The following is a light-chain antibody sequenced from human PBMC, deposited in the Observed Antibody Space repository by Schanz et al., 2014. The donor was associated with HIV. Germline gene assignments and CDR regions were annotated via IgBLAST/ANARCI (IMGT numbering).Light chain of an antibody. J-gene: IGKJ1*01. CDR1: QTISNW. Sequence: IQMTQSSSILSASIGDRVTITCRASQTISNWLAWYQQKPGKAPKLLIYAASTLQSGVPSRFSGSGYGTDFTLTISSLHPEDFATYYCLQDYTYRWAFGQGTKVEIK. V-gene: IGKV1-6*01. CDR2: AAS. CDR3: LQDYTYRWA.